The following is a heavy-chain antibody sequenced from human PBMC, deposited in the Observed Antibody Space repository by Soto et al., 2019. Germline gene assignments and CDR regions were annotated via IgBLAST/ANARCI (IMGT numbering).Heavy chain of an antibody. Sequence: SETLSLTCTVSGGSISSYDWSWIRQPPGKGLEWIGYIYYSGSTNYNPSLKSRVTISVDTSKNQFSLKLSSVTAADTAVYYCARAAITMVRGVMAPNWFDPWGQGTLVTVSS. J-gene: IGHJ5*02. V-gene: IGHV4-59*01. CDR1: GGSISSYD. CDR2: IYYSGST. D-gene: IGHD3-10*01. CDR3: ARAAITMVRGVMAPNWFDP.